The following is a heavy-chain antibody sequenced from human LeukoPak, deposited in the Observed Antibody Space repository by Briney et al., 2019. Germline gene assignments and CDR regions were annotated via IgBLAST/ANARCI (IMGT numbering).Heavy chain of an antibody. J-gene: IGHJ4*02. CDR3: ARDAPTTVTTGLSFDY. Sequence: GGSLRLSCAASGFTVSSNYMSWVRQAPGKGLEWVSVIYSGGSTYYADSVKGRFTISRDNSRNTLYLQMNSLRAEDTAVYYCARDAPTTVTTGLSFDYWGQGTLVTVSS. V-gene: IGHV3-66*01. CDR2: IYSGGST. D-gene: IGHD4-17*01. CDR1: GFTVSSNY.